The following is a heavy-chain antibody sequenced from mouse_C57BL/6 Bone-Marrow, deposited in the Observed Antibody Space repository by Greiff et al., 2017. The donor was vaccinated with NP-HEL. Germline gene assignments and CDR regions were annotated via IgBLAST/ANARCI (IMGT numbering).Heavy chain of an antibody. CDR3: ARHYYSNYFDY. CDR1: GFTFSSYG. V-gene: IGHV5-6*01. D-gene: IGHD2-5*01. CDR2: ISSGGSYT. Sequence: EVQVVESGGDLVKPGGSLKLSCAASGFTFSSYGMSWVRQTPDKRLEWVATISSGGSYTYYPDSVKGRFTISRENAKNTLYLQISSLKSEDTAMYYCARHYYSNYFDYWGQGTTLTVSS. J-gene: IGHJ2*01.